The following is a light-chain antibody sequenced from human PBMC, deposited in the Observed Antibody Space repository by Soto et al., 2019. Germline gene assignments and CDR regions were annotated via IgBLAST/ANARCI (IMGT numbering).Light chain of an antibody. CDR2: EVS. V-gene: IGLV2-8*01. Sequence: QSVLTQPPSASGSPGQSVTISCTGTSSDVGDNYVSWYQQHLGKAPKLIIYEVSQRPSGVPDRFSGSKSGNTASLTVSGLQTEYEAEYYCRAYSGSNNFVFGSGTRSPS. CDR3: RAYSGSNNFV. CDR1: SSDVGDNY. J-gene: IGLJ1*01.